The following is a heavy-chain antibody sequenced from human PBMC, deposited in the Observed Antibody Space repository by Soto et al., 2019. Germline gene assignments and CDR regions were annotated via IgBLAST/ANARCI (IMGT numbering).Heavy chain of an antibody. V-gene: IGHV3-21*01. J-gene: IGHJ3*02. CDR1: GFTFSSYS. CDR2: ISSSSSYI. Sequence: AGGSLRLSCAASGFTFSSYSMDWVRQAPGKGLEWVSSISSSSSYIYYADSVKGRFTISRDNAKNSLYLQMNSLRAEDTAVYYCARHCTVATTQERSDFESWGKGTVVTVSS. D-gene: IGHD5-12*01. CDR3: ARHCTVATTQERSDFES.